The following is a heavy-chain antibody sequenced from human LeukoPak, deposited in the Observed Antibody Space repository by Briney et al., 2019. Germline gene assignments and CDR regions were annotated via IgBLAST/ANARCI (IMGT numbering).Heavy chain of an antibody. V-gene: IGHV1-2*04. CDR3: ARSYCSGGSCNNYGMDV. CDR2: INPNSGGT. Sequence: ASVKVSCKASGYTFTGYYMHWVRQAPGQGLEWMGWINPNSGGTNYAQKFQGWVTMTRDTSISTAYMELSRLRSDDTAVYYCARSYCSGGSCNNYGMDVWGQGTTVTVSS. D-gene: IGHD2-15*01. CDR1: GYTFTGYY. J-gene: IGHJ6*02.